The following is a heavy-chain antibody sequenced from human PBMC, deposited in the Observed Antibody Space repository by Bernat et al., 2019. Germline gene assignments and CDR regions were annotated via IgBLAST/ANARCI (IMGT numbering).Heavy chain of an antibody. CDR1: GFTFSSYS. Sequence: EVQLVESGGGLVQPGGSLRLSCAASGFTFSSYSMNWVRQAPGKGLEWVSYISSSSSTIYYADSVKGRFTISRDNAKNSLYLQMNSLRAEDTAVYYCAHFGEVWFGDRHHDYWGQGTLVTVSS. J-gene: IGHJ4*02. CDR2: ISSSSSTI. CDR3: AHFGEVWFGDRHHDY. V-gene: IGHV3-48*01. D-gene: IGHD3-10*01.